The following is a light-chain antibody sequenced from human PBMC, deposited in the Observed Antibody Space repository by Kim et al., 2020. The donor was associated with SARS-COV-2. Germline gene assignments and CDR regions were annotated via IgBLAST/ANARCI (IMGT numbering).Light chain of an antibody. CDR2: ASS. CDR1: QDDSNF. J-gene: IGKJ1*01. Sequence: ASVGDSVTINCRASQDDSNFLAWFQQRPGEAPKSLIYASSSLRSGVPSHFSGSGSGTDFTLTISSLQPEDFATYYCQQYLSYPLTFGQGTKVEVK. V-gene: IGKV1-16*02. CDR3: QQYLSYPLT.